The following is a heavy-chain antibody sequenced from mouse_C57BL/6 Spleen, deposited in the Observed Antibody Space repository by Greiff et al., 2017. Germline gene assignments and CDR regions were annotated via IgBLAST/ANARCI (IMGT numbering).Heavy chain of an antibody. CDR2: ISYDGSN. Sequence: DVKLQESGPGLVKPSPSLSLTCSVTGYSITSGYYWNWIRQFPGNKLEWMGYISYDGSNNYNPSLKNRISITRDTSTNQFFLKLNSVTTEDTATYDCARLRITTVDGWYFDVWGTGTTVTVSS. J-gene: IGHJ1*03. D-gene: IGHD1-1*01. V-gene: IGHV3-6*01. CDR1: GYSITSGYY. CDR3: ARLRITTVDGWYFDV.